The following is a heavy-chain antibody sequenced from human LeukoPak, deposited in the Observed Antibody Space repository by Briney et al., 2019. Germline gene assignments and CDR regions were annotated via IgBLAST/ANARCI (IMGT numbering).Heavy chain of an antibody. Sequence: SETLSLTCAVYGGSFSGYYWSWIRQPPGKGLEWIGEINHSGSTNYNPSLKSRVTISVDTSKNQFSLKLSSVTAADTAVYYCARHGYDILTGYYSDWGQGTLVTVSS. CDR2: INHSGST. V-gene: IGHV4-34*01. D-gene: IGHD3-9*01. J-gene: IGHJ4*02. CDR1: GGSFSGYY. CDR3: ARHGYDILTGYYSD.